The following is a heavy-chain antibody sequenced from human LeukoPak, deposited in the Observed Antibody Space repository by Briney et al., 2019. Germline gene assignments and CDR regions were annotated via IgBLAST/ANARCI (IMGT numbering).Heavy chain of an antibody. D-gene: IGHD6-6*01. Sequence: GSLRLSCAASGFTFSSYAMSWVRQAPGKGLEWVSAISGSGGSTYYADSVKGRFTISRDNSKNTLYLQMNSLRAEDTAVYYCARDLTSSIGSRPKVVDYWGQGTLVTVSS. V-gene: IGHV3-23*01. J-gene: IGHJ4*02. CDR2: ISGSGGST. CDR1: GFTFSSYA. CDR3: ARDLTSSIGSRPKVVDY.